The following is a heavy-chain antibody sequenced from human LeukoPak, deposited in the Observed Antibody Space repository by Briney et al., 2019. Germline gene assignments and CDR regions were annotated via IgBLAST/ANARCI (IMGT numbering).Heavy chain of an antibody. J-gene: IGHJ5*02. CDR3: ASVFSGSSSWYSFDP. D-gene: IGHD6-13*01. CDR2: IYYSGST. V-gene: IGHV4-59*04. CDR1: GGSISSYY. Sequence: SETLSLTCTVSGGSISSYYWSWIRQPPGKGLEWIGSIYYSGSTYYNPSLKSRVTMSVDTSKNQFSLKLSSVTAADTAVYYCASVFSGSSSWYSFDPWGQGTLVTVSS.